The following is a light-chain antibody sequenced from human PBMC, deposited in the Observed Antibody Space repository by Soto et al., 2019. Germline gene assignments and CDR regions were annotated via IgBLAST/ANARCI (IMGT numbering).Light chain of an antibody. V-gene: IGKV3-20*01. J-gene: IGKJ3*01. CDR2: GAS. CDR1: QSVSSTY. CDR3: QHYGSSPFT. Sequence: EIVLTQSPGTLSLSPGEGATLSCRASQSVSSTYLAWYQQKPGQAPRLLIYGASSRATGIPDRFSGSGSGTDFTLTINRLEPEDYAVYYCQHYGSSPFTFGPGTKVDIK.